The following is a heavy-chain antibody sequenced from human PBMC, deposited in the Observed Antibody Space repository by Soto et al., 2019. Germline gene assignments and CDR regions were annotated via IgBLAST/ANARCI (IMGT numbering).Heavy chain of an antibody. Sequence: PGGSLRLSCVASGFTFSGFWMHWVRQAPGKGLVWVSRINSDGSSTSYVDSVKGRFTISRDNAKNTLHLQMNSLRAADTAVYYCARDLSYSSGGSMNYWGQGTLVTVSS. V-gene: IGHV3-74*01. CDR2: INSDGSST. D-gene: IGHD6-19*01. CDR3: ARDLSYSSGGSMNY. J-gene: IGHJ4*02. CDR1: GFTFSGFW.